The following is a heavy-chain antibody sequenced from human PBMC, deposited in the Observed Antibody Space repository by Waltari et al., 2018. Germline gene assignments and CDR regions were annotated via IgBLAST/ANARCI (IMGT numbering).Heavy chain of an antibody. CDR3: PRLGPGVAFDI. V-gene: IGHV1-2*06. CDR2: VNPNRGGT. J-gene: IGHJ3*02. D-gene: IGHD3-3*01. Sequence: QVQLVQSGAEVKKPGASVKVSCKASGYTFTGYYMHWVRQAPGQGLEWMGRVNPNRGGTTQAQKFQGRVTRPRETATSTAYMELGRLRSDDTAVYNCPRLGPGVAFDIWGQGTMVTVSS. CDR1: GYTFTGYY.